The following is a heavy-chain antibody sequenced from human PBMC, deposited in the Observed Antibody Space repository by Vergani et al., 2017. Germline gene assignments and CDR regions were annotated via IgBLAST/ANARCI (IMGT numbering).Heavy chain of an antibody. V-gene: IGHV3-48*03. CDR2: ISSSGSTI. Sequence: EVQLVESGGGLVQPGGSLRLSCAASGFTFSSYEMNWVRQAPGKGLEWVSYISSSGSTIYYADSVKGRFTISRDNAKNSLYLQMNSLRAEDTAVYYCAKGSSWGRLKAFDYWGQGTLVTVSS. CDR1: GFTFSSYE. D-gene: IGHD3-16*01. CDR3: AKGSSWGRLKAFDY. J-gene: IGHJ4*02.